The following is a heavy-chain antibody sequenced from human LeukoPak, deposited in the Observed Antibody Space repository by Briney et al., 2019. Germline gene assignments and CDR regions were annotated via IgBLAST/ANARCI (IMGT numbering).Heavy chain of an antibody. CDR1: GYTFTSYD. CDR3: AKYKSGDYFDAGKRYYFDQ. Sequence: ASVKVSCKASGYTFTSYDINWVRQATGQGLEWMGWMNPNSGNTGYAQKFQGRVNMTRNTSISTAYMELSSLRSEDTAVYYCAKYKSGDYFDAGKRYYFDQWGQGTPVTVSS. J-gene: IGHJ4*02. CDR2: MNPNSGNT. D-gene: IGHD3-9*01. V-gene: IGHV1-8*01.